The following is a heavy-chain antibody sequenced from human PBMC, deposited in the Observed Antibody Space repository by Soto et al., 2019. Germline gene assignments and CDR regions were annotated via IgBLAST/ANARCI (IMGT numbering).Heavy chain of an antibody. CDR1: GVSISSSSFY. Sequence: QLQLQESGPGLVKPSETLSLTCTVSGVSISSSSFYWGWIRQPPGKGLEWIGTIYYTGSTYYNPSLKSRVPISVDTAKNQFYLKMRSVTATDTAIYYCARHEGSGSSAFYGVDVWGQGTTVTVSS. CDR2: IYYTGST. V-gene: IGHV4-39*01. J-gene: IGHJ6*02. D-gene: IGHD3-10*01. CDR3: ARHEGSGSSAFYGVDV.